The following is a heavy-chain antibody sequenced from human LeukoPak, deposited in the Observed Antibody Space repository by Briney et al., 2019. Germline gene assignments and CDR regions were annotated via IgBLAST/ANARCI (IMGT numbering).Heavy chain of an antibody. V-gene: IGHV4-34*01. CDR1: GGSFSGYY. J-gene: IGHJ4*02. CDR3: ARGLDY. CDR2: INHSGST. Sequence: SETLSLTCAVYGGSFSGYYWSWIRQPPGKGLEWIGEINHSGSTNYNPSLKSRVTISVDTSKNQFSLKLSSVTAADTAVYYCARGLDYWGQGTLVTVSS.